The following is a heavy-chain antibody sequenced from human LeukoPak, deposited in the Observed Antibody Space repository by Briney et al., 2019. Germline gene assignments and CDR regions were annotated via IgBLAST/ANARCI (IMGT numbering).Heavy chain of an antibody. CDR2: INNSGSN. Sequence: RPSETLSLTCTVSAGTISSDSWNWIRQPPGQGLEWIGYINNSGSNKYNPYLESRVTITINTSKNQFSLKLRSVTVADTGVYYCTSLPCDSSTRSFGWLDPWRQGTLVTVSS. J-gene: IGHJ5*02. V-gene: IGHV4-59*01. D-gene: IGHD6-19*01. CDR3: TSLPCDSSTRSFGWLDP. CDR1: AGTISSDS.